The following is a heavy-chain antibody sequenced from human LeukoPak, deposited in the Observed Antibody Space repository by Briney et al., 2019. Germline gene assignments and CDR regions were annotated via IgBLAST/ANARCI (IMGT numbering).Heavy chain of an antibody. CDR2: FNPSGGST. V-gene: IGHV1-46*01. J-gene: IGHJ5*02. D-gene: IGHD2-2*01. CDR1: GCTFTSYY. CDR3: ARDAGYCSSTSCYGGSWFDP. Sequence: GASVKVSCKVSGCTFTSYYMRWVRQAPGQGLEWMGIFNPSGGSTSYAQKFQGRVTMTRDTSTSTVYMELSSLRSEDTAVYYCARDAGYCSSTSCYGGSWFDPWGQGTLVTVSS.